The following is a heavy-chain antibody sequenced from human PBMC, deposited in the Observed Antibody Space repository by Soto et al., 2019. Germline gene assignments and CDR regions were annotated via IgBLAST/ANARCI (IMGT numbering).Heavy chain of an antibody. CDR3: ARMLAVNYYYYYVDV. CDR2: ILSSDEK. Sequence: QVTLKESGPVLVKPTETLTLTCTVSGFSLRNARMGVSWIRQPPGKALEWLAHILSSDEKSYNTSLEGRVTLSKDASKSQVVLTMTYVDPVDTATYFCARMLAVNYYYYYVDVWGEGTTLTVSS. J-gene: IGHJ6*03. D-gene: IGHD3-22*01. V-gene: IGHV2-26*01. CDR1: GFSLRNARMG.